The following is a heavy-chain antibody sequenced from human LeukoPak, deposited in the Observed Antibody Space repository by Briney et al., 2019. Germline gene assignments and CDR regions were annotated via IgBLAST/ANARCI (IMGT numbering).Heavy chain of an antibody. CDR1: GYTFTSYD. Sequence: GASVKVSCKASGYTFTSYDINWVRQATGQGLEWMGWMNPNSGNAGYAQKFQGRVTMTRNTSISTAYMGLSSLRSEDTAVYYCARGFLPNYGMDVWGQGTTVTVSS. J-gene: IGHJ6*02. CDR2: MNPNSGNA. V-gene: IGHV1-8*01. D-gene: IGHD2/OR15-2a*01. CDR3: ARGFLPNYGMDV.